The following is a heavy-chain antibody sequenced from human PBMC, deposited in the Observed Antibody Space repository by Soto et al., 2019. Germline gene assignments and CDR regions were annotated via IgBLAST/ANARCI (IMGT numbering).Heavy chain of an antibody. Sequence: GGSLRLSCAASGFTFSSYCMHWVRQAPLKVLLLFSLINICGSSTSYADSVKGLFTISRYNANNTLYLQINILRADDTALYYFXRXRRAAMVFWTAEPNWFDPWGQGTLVTVS. V-gene: IGHV3-74*01. CDR1: GFTFSSYC. D-gene: IGHD5-18*01. J-gene: IGHJ5*02. CDR2: INICGSST. CDR3: XRXRRAAMVFWTAEPNWFDP.